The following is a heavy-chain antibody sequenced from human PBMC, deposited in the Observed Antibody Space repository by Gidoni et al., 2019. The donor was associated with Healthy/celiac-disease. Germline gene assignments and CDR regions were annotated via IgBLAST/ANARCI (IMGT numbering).Heavy chain of an antibody. CDR2: ISSSSSYI. Sequence: EVQLVESGGGLVKPRGSLRLSCAPSGFPFRSYSLNRARQAPGKGLELVSSISSSSSYIYYADAVKGRFTISRDNAKNSLYLQMNSLRAEDTAVYYCARDRTPLVVPAAKGYYYYGMDVWGQGTTVTVSS. J-gene: IGHJ6*02. CDR1: GFPFRSYS. CDR3: ARDRTPLVVPAAKGYYYYGMDV. D-gene: IGHD2-2*01. V-gene: IGHV3-21*01.